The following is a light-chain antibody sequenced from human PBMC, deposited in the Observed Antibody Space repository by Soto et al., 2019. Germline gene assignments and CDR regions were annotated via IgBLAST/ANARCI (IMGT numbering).Light chain of an antibody. J-gene: IGLJ3*02. CDR2: EVI. Sequence: QPASVSGSPGQSITISCTGTDSDVGGYNYVSWYQQHPGKAPKLMIYEVINRPSGVSNRFSGSKSANTASLTISGLQAEDEADYYCSSYTSSSTLVFGGGTKLTVL. V-gene: IGLV2-14*03. CDR3: SSYTSSSTLV. CDR1: DSDVGGYNY.